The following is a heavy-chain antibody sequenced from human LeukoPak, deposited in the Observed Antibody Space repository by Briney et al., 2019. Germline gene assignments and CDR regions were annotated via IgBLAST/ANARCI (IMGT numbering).Heavy chain of an antibody. CDR3: ARQPSDYYDSSGYFDY. V-gene: IGHV1-2*02. CDR2: INPNSGGT. Sequence: GASVKVSCKASGYTFTGYYMHWVRQAPGQGLEWMGWINPNSGGTNYAQKFQGRVTMTRDTSLSTAYMELSRLRSDDTAVYYCARQPSDYYDSSGYFDYWRQGTLVPVSS. D-gene: IGHD3-22*01. CDR1: GYTFTGYY. J-gene: IGHJ4*02.